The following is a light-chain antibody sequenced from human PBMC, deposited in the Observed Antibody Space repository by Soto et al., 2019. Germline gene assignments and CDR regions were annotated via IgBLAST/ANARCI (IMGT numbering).Light chain of an antibody. Sequence: QAVVTQEPSFSVSPGGTVTLTCTLSSGSVSNSYFPGWYQQTPSQAPRTLIYNTNSRSSGVPDRFSASILGNKAALTITGAQADDESDYYCALFMGGGISLFGGGTKLTVL. J-gene: IGLJ3*02. V-gene: IGLV8-61*01. CDR1: SGSVSNSYF. CDR2: NTN. CDR3: ALFMGGGISL.